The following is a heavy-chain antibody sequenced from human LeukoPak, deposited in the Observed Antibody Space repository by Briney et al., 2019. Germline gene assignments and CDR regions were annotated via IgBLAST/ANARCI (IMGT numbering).Heavy chain of an antibody. CDR3: ASIGPPSSGDDY. J-gene: IGHJ4*02. CDR1: GFTFSSYA. V-gene: IGHV3-64*01. CDR2: IISNVGST. D-gene: IGHD6-19*01. Sequence: GGSLRLSCAASGFTFSSYAMHWVRQAPGKGLEYVSAIISNVGSTYYANSVKGRFTISRDNSKNTLYLQMGSLRAEDMAVYYCASIGPPSSGDDYWGQGTLVTVSS.